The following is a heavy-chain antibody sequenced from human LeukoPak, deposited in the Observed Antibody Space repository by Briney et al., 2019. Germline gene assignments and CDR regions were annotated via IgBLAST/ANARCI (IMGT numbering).Heavy chain of an antibody. CDR1: GFTFSSYE. D-gene: IGHD5-12*01. CDR3: ASSIVAGVSY. J-gene: IGHJ4*02. V-gene: IGHV3-7*01. Sequence: GGSLRLSCAASGFTFSSYEMNWVRQAPGKGLEWVANIKQDGSEGYYVDSVKGRFTVSRDNAKNSLYLQMNSLRAEDTAVYYCASSIVAGVSYWGQGTLVTVSS. CDR2: IKQDGSEG.